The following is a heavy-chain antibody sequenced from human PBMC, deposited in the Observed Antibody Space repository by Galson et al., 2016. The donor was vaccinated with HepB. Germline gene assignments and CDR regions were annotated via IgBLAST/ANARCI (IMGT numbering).Heavy chain of an antibody. D-gene: IGHD3-3*01. V-gene: IGHV3-74*01. CDR3: ARGGIFPFDF. Sequence: SLRLSCAASEFIFSNYWMHWVRQAPGKGLVWVSRINTDGTTTHYADSVKGRFTVSRDNAKNTLYLQTNSLRAEDTAIYYCARGGIFPFDFWGQGSLVTVSP. CDR2: INTDGTTT. CDR1: EFIFSNYW. J-gene: IGHJ4*02.